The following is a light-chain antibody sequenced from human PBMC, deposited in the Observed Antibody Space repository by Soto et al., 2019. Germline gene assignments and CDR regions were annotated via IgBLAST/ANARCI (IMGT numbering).Light chain of an antibody. V-gene: IGLV3-1*01. CDR2: QDT. J-gene: IGLJ2*01. Sequence: SYELTQPPSVSVSPGQTASITCSGDKLGDKYVCWYQQKPGQSPVLDISQDTKRPSGIPERFSGSNSGNTATLTISGTQAMDEADYYCQAWDSSVVFGGRTQLTVL. CDR3: QAWDSSVV. CDR1: KLGDKY.